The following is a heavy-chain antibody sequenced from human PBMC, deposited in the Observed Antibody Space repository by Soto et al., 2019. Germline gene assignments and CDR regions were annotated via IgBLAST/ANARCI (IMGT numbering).Heavy chain of an antibody. CDR2: SRNKANRYTT. J-gene: IGHJ6*02. Sequence: EVQLVESGGGLLLPGGSLRLSCEASGFTFSDYYMDWVRQAPGQGLEWLGRSRNKANRYTTDHAASVKGRFTISRDEQKNSLFLQMNSLKTEDTAGYYCVRGCHGMDVWGQGTTVTVSS. CDR1: GFTFSDYY. CDR3: VRGCHGMDV. V-gene: IGHV3-72*01.